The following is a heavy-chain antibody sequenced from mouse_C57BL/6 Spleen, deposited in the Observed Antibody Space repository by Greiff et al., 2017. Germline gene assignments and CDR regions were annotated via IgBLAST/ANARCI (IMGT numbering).Heavy chain of an antibody. CDR3: ASIDYGNYYFDY. CDR1: GYTFTSYW. Sequence: QVQLQQPGAELVRPGSSVKLSCKASGYTFTSYWMHWVKQRPIQGLEWIGNIDPSDSETHYNQKFKDKATLTVDKSSSTAYMQLSSLTSEDSAVYYCASIDYGNYYFDYWSQGTTLTVSS. V-gene: IGHV1-52*01. D-gene: IGHD2-1*01. J-gene: IGHJ2*01. CDR2: IDPSDSET.